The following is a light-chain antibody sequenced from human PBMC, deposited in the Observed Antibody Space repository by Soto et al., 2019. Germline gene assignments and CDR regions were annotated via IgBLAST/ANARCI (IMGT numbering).Light chain of an antibody. V-gene: IGKV1-5*03. CDR3: QHYNSYSEA. Sequence: DIQMTQSPSPLSGYVGARVTITCRASQTLSSWLAWYQQKPGKAPKLPIYKASTLKSGVPSRFSGSGSGTEFTLTISSLQPDDFATYYCQHYNSYSEAFGQGTKVDI. CDR2: KAS. CDR1: QTLSSW. J-gene: IGKJ1*01.